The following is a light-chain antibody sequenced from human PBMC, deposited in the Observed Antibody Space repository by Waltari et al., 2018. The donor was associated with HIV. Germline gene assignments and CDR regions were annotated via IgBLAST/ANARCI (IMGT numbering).Light chain of an antibody. CDR1: SGSIANNF. Sequence: FMLTQPHSVSESPGKTVTISCTRSSGSIANNFVQWYQQRPGSAPTPVLYKDTQRPPGIPDRFSGSIDSSSNSASLTISGLKTEDEADYYCQSYDNSIWVFGGGTKLTVL. CDR3: QSYDNSIWV. J-gene: IGLJ3*02. CDR2: KDT. V-gene: IGLV6-57*03.